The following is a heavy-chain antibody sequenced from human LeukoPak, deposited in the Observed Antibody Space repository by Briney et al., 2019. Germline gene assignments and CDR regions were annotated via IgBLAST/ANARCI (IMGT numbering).Heavy chain of an antibody. CDR1: GFTFSSYW. CDR2: ISSSSSTI. Sequence: PGGSLRLSCAASGFTFSSYWMSWVRQAPGKGLEWVSYISSSSSTIYYADSVKGRFSISRDNAKNSLYLQMNSLRDEDTAVYYCAREGGSGWYGGAFDIWGQGTMVTVSS. D-gene: IGHD6-19*01. CDR3: AREGGSGWYGGAFDI. V-gene: IGHV3-48*02. J-gene: IGHJ3*02.